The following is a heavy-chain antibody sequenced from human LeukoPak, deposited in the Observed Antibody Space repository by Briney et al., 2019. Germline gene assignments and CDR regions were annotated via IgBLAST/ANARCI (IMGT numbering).Heavy chain of an antibody. V-gene: IGHV3-33*01. J-gene: IGHJ4*02. CDR3: ARDFELSH. D-gene: IGHD3-16*02. CDR2: IWYDGSSK. Sequence: PGRSLRHSCAASGFTFSSYGMYWVRQAPGKGLEWVALIWYDGSSKHYADSVRGRFTISRDNSKNTLYLQMNSLRAEDTAVYYCARDFELSHWGQGTLVTVSS. CDR1: GFTFSSYG.